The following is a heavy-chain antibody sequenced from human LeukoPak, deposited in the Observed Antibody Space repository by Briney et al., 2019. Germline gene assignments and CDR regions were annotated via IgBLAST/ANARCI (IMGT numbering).Heavy chain of an antibody. Sequence: PGGSLRLSCAASGFSFNSYWMSWVRQAPGKGLEWVAHIRKEGSDKYYLDSVKARFTISRDNVKNLVHLQMNGLRAEDTAVYYCARDRGLRYFDSFDFWGQGTRVTVSS. CDR1: GFSFNSYW. CDR3: ARDRGLRYFDSFDF. J-gene: IGHJ4*02. V-gene: IGHV3-7*03. CDR2: IRKEGSDK. D-gene: IGHD3-9*01.